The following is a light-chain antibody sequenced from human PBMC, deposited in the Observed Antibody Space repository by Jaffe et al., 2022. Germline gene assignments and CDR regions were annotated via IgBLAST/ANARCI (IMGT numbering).Light chain of an antibody. CDR3: QQYSSLPT. CDR1: HNVSSTY. V-gene: IGKV3-20*01. Sequence: EIVLTQSPGTLSLTPGETATLSCRASHNVSSTYLAWYQQKPGQAPRLLMFGASSRATDIPDRFSGSGSGTDFTLAISRLEPEDFAMYFCQQYSSLPTFGQGTKVESK. J-gene: IGKJ1*01. CDR2: GAS.